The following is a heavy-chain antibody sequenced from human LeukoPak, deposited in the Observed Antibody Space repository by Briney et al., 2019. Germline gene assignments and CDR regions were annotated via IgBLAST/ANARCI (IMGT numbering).Heavy chain of an antibody. CDR2: SRNKANSYTT. D-gene: IGHD1-20*01. CDR1: GFTLSDYY. J-gene: IGHJ4*02. Sequence: GGSLRLSCAASGFTLSDYYMDWVRQAPGKGLEWVGRSRNKANSYTTEYAASVKGRFTISRDDLKNSLYLQTNSLKTEDTAVYYCVRALTGTKSGFDFWGQGTLVTVSS. V-gene: IGHV3-72*01. CDR3: VRALTGTKSGFDF.